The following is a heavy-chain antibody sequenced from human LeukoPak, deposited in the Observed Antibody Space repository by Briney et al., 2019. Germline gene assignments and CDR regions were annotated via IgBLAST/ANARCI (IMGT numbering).Heavy chain of an antibody. D-gene: IGHD2-2*01. J-gene: IGHJ4*02. Sequence: GGSLRLSCAASGFTFSSYGMHWVRQAPGKGLEWVAFIRYDGSNKYYADSVKGRFTISRDNSKNTLYLQMNSLRAEDTAVYYCAKGRPPFVVVPAALDYWGQGTLVTVSS. CDR2: IRYDGSNK. V-gene: IGHV3-30*02. CDR1: GFTFSSYG. CDR3: AKGRPPFVVVPAALDY.